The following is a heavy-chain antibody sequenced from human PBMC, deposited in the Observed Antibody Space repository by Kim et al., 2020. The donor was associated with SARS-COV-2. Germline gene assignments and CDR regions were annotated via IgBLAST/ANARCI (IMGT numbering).Heavy chain of an antibody. D-gene: IGHD5-12*01. CDR3: ARGFSGYDPPHYFDY. V-gene: IGHV4-34*01. Sequence: SETLSLTCAVYGGSFSGYYWSWIRQPPGKGLEWIGEINHSGSTNYNPSLKSRVTISVDTSKNQFSLKLSSVTAADTAVYYCARGFSGYDPPHYFDYWGQGTLVTVSS. CDR1: GGSFSGYY. CDR2: INHSGST. J-gene: IGHJ4*02.